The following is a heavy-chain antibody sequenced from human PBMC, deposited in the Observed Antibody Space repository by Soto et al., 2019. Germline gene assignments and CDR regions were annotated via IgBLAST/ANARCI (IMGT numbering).Heavy chain of an antibody. Sequence: ASVKVSCKASGYTFTSHSLHWVRQAPGQGLEWMGMINPSDGSARYAQKFQGRVTMTRDTSTSTVYMEMSSLRYDDTAVYYCARDPYHVLMVNAPNLYGMDVWGQGTTVTVSS. CDR1: GYTFTSHS. CDR2: INPSDGSA. D-gene: IGHD2-8*01. CDR3: ARDPYHVLMVNAPNLYGMDV. J-gene: IGHJ6*02. V-gene: IGHV1-46*01.